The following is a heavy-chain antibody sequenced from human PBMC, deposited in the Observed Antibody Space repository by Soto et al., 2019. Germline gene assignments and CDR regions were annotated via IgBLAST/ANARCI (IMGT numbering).Heavy chain of an antibody. Sequence: QVQLQESGPGLVKPSETLSLTCTVSGGSISSYYWSWIRQPPGKGLEWIGYIYYSGSTNYNPSLKGRVTISVDTSKNQFSLKLSSVTAADTAVYYCARHPHYYDSRPFDYWGQGTLVTVSS. J-gene: IGHJ4*02. CDR3: ARHPHYYDSRPFDY. CDR2: IYYSGST. V-gene: IGHV4-59*08. D-gene: IGHD3-22*01. CDR1: GGSISSYY.